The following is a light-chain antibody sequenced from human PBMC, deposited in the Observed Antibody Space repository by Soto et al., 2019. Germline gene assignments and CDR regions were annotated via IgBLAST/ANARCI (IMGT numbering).Light chain of an antibody. CDR3: QQYSSYWT. V-gene: IGKV1-16*01. CDR2: AAS. CDR1: QGISSY. J-gene: IGKJ1*01. Sequence: DIQMTQSPSTLSASVGDRVTITFRASQGISSYLAWYQQKPGKAPKLLIYAASTLQSGVPSRFSGSGSGTDFTLTISSLQPDDFATYYCQQYSSYWTFGQGTKVDIK.